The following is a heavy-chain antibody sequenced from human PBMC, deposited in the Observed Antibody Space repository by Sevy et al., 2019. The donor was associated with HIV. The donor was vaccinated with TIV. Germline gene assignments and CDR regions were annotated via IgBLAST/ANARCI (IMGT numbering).Heavy chain of an antibody. CDR1: GGSVNSGDYY. D-gene: IGHD3-16*01. J-gene: IGHJ3*02. V-gene: IGHV4-61*08. CDR3: ARDDPVMNAFDI. CDR2: IYYSGSS. Sequence: SETLSLTCIVSGGSVNSGDYYWSWIRQPPGKGLEWLGYIYYSGSSNYNPSLKSRVTISLDTSKNQFSLKMSSVTTADTAVYYCARDDPVMNAFDIWGQGTMVTVSS.